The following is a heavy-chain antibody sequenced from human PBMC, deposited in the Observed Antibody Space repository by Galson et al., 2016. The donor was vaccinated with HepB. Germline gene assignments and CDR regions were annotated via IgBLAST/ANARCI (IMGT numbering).Heavy chain of an antibody. V-gene: IGHV3-7*03. CDR2: INKDGSEI. D-gene: IGHD2-15*01. J-gene: IGHJ4*02. Sequence: SLRLSCAASGFTFSSYWMNWVRQAPGKGLQWVANINKDGSEINYVDSLKGRFTIPRDNAKNSLYLQMNSLRAEDTAVYYCAGGPGWTEDYWGQGTLVTVSS. CDR3: AGGPGWTEDY. CDR1: GFTFSSYW.